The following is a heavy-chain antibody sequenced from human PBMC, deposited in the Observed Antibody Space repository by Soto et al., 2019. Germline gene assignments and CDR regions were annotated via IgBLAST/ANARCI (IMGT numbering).Heavy chain of an antibody. J-gene: IGHJ6*03. CDR1: GFTFSSYG. CDR3: ARDGGSGWYTGRYYYMDV. CDR2: IWYDGSNK. Sequence: QVQLVESGGGVVQPGRSLRLSCAASGFTFSSYGMHWVRQAPGKGLEWVAVIWYDGSNKYYADSVKGRFTISRDNSKNTLYLQMNSLRAEDTAVYYCARDGGSGWYTGRYYYMDVWGKGTTVTVSS. D-gene: IGHD6-19*01. V-gene: IGHV3-33*01.